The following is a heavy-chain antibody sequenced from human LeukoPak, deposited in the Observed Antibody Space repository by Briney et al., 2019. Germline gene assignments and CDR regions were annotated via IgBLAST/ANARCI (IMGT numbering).Heavy chain of an antibody. Sequence: SGGSLRLSCAASGFTFSSYSMNWVRQAPGKGLEWVSSISSSSSYIYYADSVKGRFTISRDNAKNSLYLQMNSLRAEDTAVYYCARDQKRTSYGMDVWGQGTTVTVSS. J-gene: IGHJ6*02. CDR1: GFTFSSYS. V-gene: IGHV3-21*01. D-gene: IGHD1-1*01. CDR2: ISSSSSYI. CDR3: ARDQKRTSYGMDV.